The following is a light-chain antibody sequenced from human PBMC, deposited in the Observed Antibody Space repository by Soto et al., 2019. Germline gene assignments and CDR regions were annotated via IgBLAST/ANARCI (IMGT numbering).Light chain of an antibody. J-gene: IGLJ1*01. Sequence: QSVLTQPASVSGSPGQSITISCTGTSSDVGGYNYVSWYQHHPGKAPKLMIYDVSNRPSGVSNRFSGSKSGNTASLIISGLQAEDEADYYCSSYTSSSTLSTYVFGTGTEVTVL. V-gene: IGLV2-14*03. CDR3: SSYTSSSTLSTYV. CDR2: DVS. CDR1: SSDVGGYNY.